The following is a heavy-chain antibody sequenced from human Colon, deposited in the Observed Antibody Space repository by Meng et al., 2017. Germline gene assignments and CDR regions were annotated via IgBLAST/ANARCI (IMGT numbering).Heavy chain of an antibody. J-gene: IGHJ4*02. CDR3: ARDDYSDSSGLGY. CDR1: GFTFSSYE. Sequence: GGSLRLSCAASGFTFSSYEMNWVRQAPGKGLEWVSYISSSGGTIYYADSVKGRFTIPRDNAKKSMYLQMNSLRAEDTAVYYCARDDYSDSSGLGYWGQGTLVTVSS. V-gene: IGHV3-48*03. D-gene: IGHD3-22*01. CDR2: ISSSGGTI.